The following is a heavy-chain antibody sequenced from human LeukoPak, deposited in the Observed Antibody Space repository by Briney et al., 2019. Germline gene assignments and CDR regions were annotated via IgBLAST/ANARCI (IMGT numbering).Heavy chain of an antibody. CDR3: ARVRGGYYMDV. Sequence: PGGSLRLSCAASGFTFSNSAMNWVRQAPGKGLEWVALISYDGSNKYYADSVKGRFTISRDNSKNTLYLQMNSLRPEDTAMYYCARVRGGYYMDVWGKGTTVTVSS. V-gene: IGHV3-30-3*01. J-gene: IGHJ6*03. CDR2: ISYDGSNK. CDR1: GFTFSNSA. D-gene: IGHD3-16*01.